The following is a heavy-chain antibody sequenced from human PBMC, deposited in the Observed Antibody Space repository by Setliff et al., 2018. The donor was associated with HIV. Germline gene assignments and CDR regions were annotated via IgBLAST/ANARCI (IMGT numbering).Heavy chain of an antibody. D-gene: IGHD2-15*01. Sequence: PSETLSLTCTVSGVSFSTDMYYWGWIRQPPGKGLEWVGSVYYNGKIFYNPSLKSRVTISLDSSKNQLSLRLKSVTAADTAVYFCARQAESTTTWFSSWYSYDMDVWGQGTTVTVSS. J-gene: IGHJ6*02. V-gene: IGHV4-39*01. CDR3: ARQAESTTTWFSSWYSYDMDV. CDR2: VYYNGKI. CDR1: GVSFSTDMYY.